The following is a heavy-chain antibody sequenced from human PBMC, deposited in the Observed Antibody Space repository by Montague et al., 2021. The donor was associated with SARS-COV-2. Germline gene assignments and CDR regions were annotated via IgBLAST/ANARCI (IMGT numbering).Heavy chain of an antibody. V-gene: IGHV3-30-3*01. Sequence: SLRLSCAASGFTFSSYAMHWVRQAPGKGLEWVSVITYDGSNKYYADSVKGRFTISRDNSKNTLYLQMNSLRAEDTAVYYCAREGIVGARDGFDIWGQGTMVTVSS. D-gene: IGHD1-26*01. J-gene: IGHJ3*02. CDR1: GFTFSSYA. CDR3: AREGIVGARDGFDI. CDR2: ITYDGSNK.